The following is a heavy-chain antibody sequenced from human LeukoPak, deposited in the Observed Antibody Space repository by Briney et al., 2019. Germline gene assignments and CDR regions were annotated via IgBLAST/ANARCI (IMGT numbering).Heavy chain of an antibody. D-gene: IGHD3-22*01. Sequence: GGSLRLSCAASGFTFSSYAMDWVRQAPGKGLEWVSAISGSGGSTYYADSVKGRFTISRDNSKNTLYLQMNSLRAEDTAVYCCAKVLNYYDSSGPLNNWGQGTLVTVSS. CDR2: ISGSGGST. CDR1: GFTFSSYA. J-gene: IGHJ4*02. CDR3: AKVLNYYDSSGPLNN. V-gene: IGHV3-23*01.